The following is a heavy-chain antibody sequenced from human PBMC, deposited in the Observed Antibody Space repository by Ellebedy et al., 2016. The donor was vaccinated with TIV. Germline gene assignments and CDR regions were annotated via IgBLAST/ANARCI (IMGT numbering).Heavy chain of an antibody. CDR1: GFTFGDYA. CDR3: TRARDTAMVNGMDV. V-gene: IGHV3-49*03. J-gene: IGHJ6*02. D-gene: IGHD5-18*01. CDR2: IRSKAYGGTT. Sequence: PGGSLSLSCTASGFTFGDYAMSWFRQAPGKGLEWVGFIRSKAYGGTTEYAASVKGRFTISRDDSKSIAYLQMNRLKTEETAVYSCTRARDTAMVNGMDVWGQGTTVTVSS.